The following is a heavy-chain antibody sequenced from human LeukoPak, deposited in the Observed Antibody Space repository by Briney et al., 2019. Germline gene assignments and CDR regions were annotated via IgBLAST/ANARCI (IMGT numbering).Heavy chain of an antibody. CDR3: TTEPARIAVAGTGY. CDR1: GFSFSGYV. Sequence: GGSLRLSCRASGFSFSGYVMSWVRQAPGKGLEWVGRIKSKTDGGTTDFAAPVKDRFTISRDDSKNTLYLQMNSLKTEDTAMYYCTTEPARIAVAGTGYWGQGTLVTVSS. J-gene: IGHJ4*02. D-gene: IGHD6-19*01. V-gene: IGHV3-15*01. CDR2: IKSKTDGGTT.